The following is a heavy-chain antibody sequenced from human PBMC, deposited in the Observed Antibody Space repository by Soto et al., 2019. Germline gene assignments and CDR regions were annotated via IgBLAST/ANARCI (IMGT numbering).Heavy chain of an antibody. CDR2: IYYSGST. D-gene: IGHD6-19*01. Sequence: QVQLQESGPGLVKPSQTLSLTCTVSGGSISSGGYYWSWIRQHPGKGLEWIGYIYYSGSTYYNPSLKSXXTXSXGTSKNQFSLKLSSVTAADTAVYYCARDQAVARGDIWGQGTMVTVSS. CDR3: ARDQAVARGDI. CDR1: GGSISSGGYY. J-gene: IGHJ3*02. V-gene: IGHV4-31*03.